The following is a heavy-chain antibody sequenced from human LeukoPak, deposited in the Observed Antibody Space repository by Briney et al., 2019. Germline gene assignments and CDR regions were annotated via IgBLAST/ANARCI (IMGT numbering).Heavy chain of an antibody. CDR2: IIPIFGTA. CDR1: GGTFSSYA. J-gene: IGHJ4*02. D-gene: IGHD3-22*01. V-gene: IGHV1-69*05. Sequence: ASVKVSCKASGGTFSSYATSWVRQAPGQGLEWMGGIIPIFGTANYAQKFQGRVTITTDESTSTAYMELSSLRSEDTAVYYCAAQYYYGSSGYRFDYWGQGTLVTVSS. CDR3: AAQYYYGSSGYRFDY.